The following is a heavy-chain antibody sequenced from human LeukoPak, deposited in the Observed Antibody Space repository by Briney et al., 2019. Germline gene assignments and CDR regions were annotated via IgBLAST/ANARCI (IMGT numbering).Heavy chain of an antibody. Sequence: SETLSLTCAVYGGSFSGYYWGWIRQPPGKGLEWIGNIYYSGITYYNPSLKSRVTISVDTSKNQFSLKLRSVTAADTAVYYCARPLSLGYCSGGSCYGRGAWFDRWGQGTLVTVSS. D-gene: IGHD2-15*01. CDR3: ARPLSLGYCSGGSCYGRGAWFDR. CDR1: GGSFSGYY. V-gene: IGHV4-34*01. CDR2: IYYSGIT. J-gene: IGHJ5*02.